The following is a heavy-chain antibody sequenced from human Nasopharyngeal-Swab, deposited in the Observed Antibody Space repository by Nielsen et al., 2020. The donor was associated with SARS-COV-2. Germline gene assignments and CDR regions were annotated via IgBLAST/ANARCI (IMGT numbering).Heavy chain of an antibody. CDR1: GFTFSDYY. J-gene: IGHJ5*02. V-gene: IGHV3-11*06. D-gene: IGHD3-3*01. Sequence: GGSLKISCAASGFTFSDYYMSWIRQAPGKGLEWVSYISSSSSYTNYADSVKGRFTISRDNAKNSLYLQMNSLRAEDTAVYYCARTGGVLRFLEWLPNWFDPWGQGTLVTVSS. CDR2: ISSSSSYT. CDR3: ARTGGVLRFLEWLPNWFDP.